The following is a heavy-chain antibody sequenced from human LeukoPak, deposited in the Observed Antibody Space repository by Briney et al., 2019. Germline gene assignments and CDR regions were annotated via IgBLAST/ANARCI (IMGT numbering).Heavy chain of an antibody. V-gene: IGHV4-59*08. J-gene: IGHJ5*02. Sequence: PSETLSLTCTVSGGSISSYYWSWIRQPPGKGLEWIGYIYYSGSTYYNPSLKSRVTISVDTSKNQFSLKLSSVTAADTAVYYCARIFFPNWFDPWGQGTLVTVSS. CDR3: ARIFFPNWFDP. D-gene: IGHD3-9*01. CDR1: GGSISSYY. CDR2: IYYSGST.